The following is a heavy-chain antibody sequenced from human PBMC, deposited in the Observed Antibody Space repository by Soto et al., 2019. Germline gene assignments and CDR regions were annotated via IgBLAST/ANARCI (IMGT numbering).Heavy chain of an antibody. CDR3: ARDPRVSGYDNRPLVDV. V-gene: IGHV4-31*03. CDR1: GGSISSGGYY. CDR2: IYYSGST. D-gene: IGHD5-12*01. Sequence: PSETLSLTCTVSGGSISSGGYYWSWIRQHPGEGLEWIGYIYYSGSTYYNPSLKSRVTISVDTSKNQFSLKLSSVTAADTAVYYCARDPRVSGYDNRPLVDVWGQGTTVTGSS. J-gene: IGHJ6*02.